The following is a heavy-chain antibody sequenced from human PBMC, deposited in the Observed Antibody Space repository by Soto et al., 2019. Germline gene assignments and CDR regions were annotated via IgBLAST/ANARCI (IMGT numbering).Heavy chain of an antibody. D-gene: IGHD1-26*01. CDR3: APANGGATPSGGWFDP. Sequence: ASCMVPGSPLTKLSKHWVRHTHAQGHKGMRGVDPEDGETIYAQKFQGRITMTEDTSTDTASMELTSLRSEDTAICYCAPANGGATPSGGWFDPWGQGPLVTI. V-gene: IGHV1-24*01. CDR2: VDPEDGET. J-gene: IGHJ5*02. CDR1: GSPLTKLS.